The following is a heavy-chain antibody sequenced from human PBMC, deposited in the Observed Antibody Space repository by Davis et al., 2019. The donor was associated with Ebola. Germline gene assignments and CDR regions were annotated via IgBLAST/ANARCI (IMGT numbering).Heavy chain of an antibody. CDR1: GYSFTSYW. CDR3: ARHTPGAQWLVHYYYGMDV. V-gene: IGHV5-51*01. D-gene: IGHD6-19*01. CDR2: IYPGDSDT. J-gene: IGHJ6*02. Sequence: GESLKISCKGSGYSFTSYWIGWVRQMPGKGLEWMGIIYPGDSDTRYSPSFQGQVTIPADKSISTAYLQWSSLKASDTAMYYCARHTPGAQWLVHYYYGMDVWGQGTTVTVSS.